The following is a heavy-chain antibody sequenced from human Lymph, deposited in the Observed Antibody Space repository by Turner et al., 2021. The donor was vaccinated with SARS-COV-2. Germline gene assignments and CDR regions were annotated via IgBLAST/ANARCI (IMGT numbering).Heavy chain of an antibody. V-gene: IGHV3-53*01. CDR2: IYSGGST. J-gene: IGHJ4*02. D-gene: IGHD4-17*01. Sequence: EVQLVESGGGLIKPGGSLRLSCAASGFTVSSNYMTWVRQAAGKGLEWVSLIYSGGSTYYADSVKGRFTISRDNSKNTLYLQMNSLRADDTAVYYCARVLPYGDYFDYWGQGTLVTVSS. CDR1: GFTVSSNY. CDR3: ARVLPYGDYFDY.